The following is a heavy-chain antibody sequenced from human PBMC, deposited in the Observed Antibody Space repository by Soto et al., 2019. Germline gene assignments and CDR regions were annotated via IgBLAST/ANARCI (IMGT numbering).Heavy chain of an antibody. CDR2: IYYSGST. CDR3: ARNIGDIVVVVAAPSWFDP. CDR1: GGSISSGGYY. D-gene: IGHD2-15*01. J-gene: IGHJ5*02. V-gene: IGHV4-31*03. Sequence: SETLSLTCTVSGGSISSGGYYWSWIRQHPGKGLEWIGYIYYSGSTYYNPSLKSRVTISVDTSKSQFSLKLSSVTAADTAVYYCARNIGDIVVVVAAPSWFDPWGQGTLVTVSS.